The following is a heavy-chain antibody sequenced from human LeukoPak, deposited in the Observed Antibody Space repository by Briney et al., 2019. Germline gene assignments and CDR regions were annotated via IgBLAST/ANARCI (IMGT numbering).Heavy chain of an antibody. CDR1: GFTFDDYA. Sequence: GGSLRLSCAASGFTFDDYAMHWVRHSPGKGLEWVSLISGGGSSTYSSDSVEGRFTISRDNSKNSLYLQMNSLRTEDTALYYCAKVRCSSSSCYAHFDSWGQGTLVTVSS. CDR2: ISGGGSST. CDR3: AKVRCSSSSCYAHFDS. V-gene: IGHV3-43*02. D-gene: IGHD2-2*01. J-gene: IGHJ4*02.